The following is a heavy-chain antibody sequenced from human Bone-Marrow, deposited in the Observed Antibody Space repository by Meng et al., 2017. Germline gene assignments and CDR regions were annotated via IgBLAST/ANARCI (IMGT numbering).Heavy chain of an antibody. V-gene: IGHV3-30-3*01. D-gene: IGHD2/OR15-2a*01. CDR3: ATKLI. Sequence: GGFLRLSCAASGFTFSSYAMHWVRQAPGKGLEWVAVISYDGSNKYYADSVKGRFTISRDNSKNTLYLQMNSLRAEDAAVYYCATKLIRGRGTLVTVSS. CDR2: ISYDGSNK. CDR1: GFTFSSYA. J-gene: IGHJ4*02.